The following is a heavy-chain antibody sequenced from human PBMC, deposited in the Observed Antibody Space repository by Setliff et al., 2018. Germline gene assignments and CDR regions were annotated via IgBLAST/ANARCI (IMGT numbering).Heavy chain of an antibody. J-gene: IGHJ6*03. D-gene: IGHD3-3*01. Sequence: LSLTCTVSGDSISSRRNYWGWFRQPAGKELEWIGQIYTSWSTNYNPSLKSRVTISLDTSKNRFSLSLTSVTAEDTAVYYCARMSGFQYIDVWDKGTTVTVS. CDR3: ARMSGFQYIDV. CDR2: IYTSWST. CDR1: GDSISSRRNY. V-gene: IGHV4-61*09.